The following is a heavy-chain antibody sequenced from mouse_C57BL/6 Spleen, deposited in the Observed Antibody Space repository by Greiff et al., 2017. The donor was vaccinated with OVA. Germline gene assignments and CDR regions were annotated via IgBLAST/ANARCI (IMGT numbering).Heavy chain of an antibody. Sequence: QVQLQQPGAELVKPGASVKMSCKASGYTFTSYWITWVKQRPGQGLEWIGDIYPGSGSTNYNEKFKSKATLTVDTSSSTAYMQLSTLTSEDSAVYYCARWGKWDVWYFDVWGTGTTVTVSS. CDR2: IYPGSGST. V-gene: IGHV1-55*01. CDR3: ARWGKWDVWYFDV. D-gene: IGHD1-3*01. J-gene: IGHJ1*03. CDR1: GYTFTSYW.